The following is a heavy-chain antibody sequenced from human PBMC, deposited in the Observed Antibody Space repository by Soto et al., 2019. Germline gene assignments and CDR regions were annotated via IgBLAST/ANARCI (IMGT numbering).Heavy chain of an antibody. V-gene: IGHV3-23*01. CDR3: AKQQGPGTPYYYAMDV. J-gene: IGHJ6*02. CDR2: IRSSGDRT. Sequence: EVQLLESGGGLVQPGGSLRLSCAASGFTFSSYAMSWVRQAPGKGLEWVSVIRSSGDRTYYADSVEGRFTISRDNSKNTLYMQMNSLRAEDTAVYYCAKQQGPGTPYYYAMDVWGQGNTVTVSS. D-gene: IGHD1-1*01. CDR1: GFTFSSYA.